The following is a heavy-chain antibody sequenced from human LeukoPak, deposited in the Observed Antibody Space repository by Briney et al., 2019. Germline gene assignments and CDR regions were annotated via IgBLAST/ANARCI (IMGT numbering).Heavy chain of an antibody. J-gene: IGHJ4*02. V-gene: IGHV4-39*01. Sequence: SETLSLTCTVSGGSISIRNYYWGWIRQPPGKGLEWIGSIYYSGSTYYNPSLKSRVTISVATSKNQFSLKLSSVTAADTAVYYCAREAAAVAGTGDYWGQGTLVTASS. CDR3: AREAAAVAGTGDY. CDR1: GGSISIRNYY. D-gene: IGHD6-19*01. CDR2: IYYSGST.